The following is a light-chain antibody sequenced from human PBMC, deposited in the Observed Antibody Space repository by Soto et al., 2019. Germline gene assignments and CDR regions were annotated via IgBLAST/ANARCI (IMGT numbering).Light chain of an antibody. CDR3: QQYGSWPPCK. J-gene: IGKJ1*01. CDR1: QSLVHSNGYNY. CDR2: LGS. V-gene: IGKV2-28*01. Sequence: DIVMTQSPLSLPVTPGEAASISCRSSQSLVHSNGYNYLDWYLQKPGQSPQLLIYLGSNRASGVPDRFSGSGSGTEFTLTISSLESEDSAVYYCQQYGSWPPCKFGLGTKVDIK.